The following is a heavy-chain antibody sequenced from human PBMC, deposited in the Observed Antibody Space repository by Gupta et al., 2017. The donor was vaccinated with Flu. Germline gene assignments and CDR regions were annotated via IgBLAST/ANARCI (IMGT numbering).Heavy chain of an antibody. CDR3: ARDGGGGWFDP. V-gene: IGHV4-34*01. CDR1: GGSFSGYY. J-gene: IGHJ5*02. CDR2: INHSGST. D-gene: IGHD3-16*01. Sequence: QVQLQQWGAGLLKPSETLSLTCAVYGGSFSGYYCSCIRQPPGKGLEWIGEINHSGSTNYNPSLKSRVTISVDTSKNQFSLKLSSVTAADTAVYYCARDGGGGWFDPWGQGTLVTVSS.